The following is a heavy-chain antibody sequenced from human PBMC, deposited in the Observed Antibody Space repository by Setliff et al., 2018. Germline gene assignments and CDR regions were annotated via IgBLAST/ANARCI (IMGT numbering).Heavy chain of an antibody. J-gene: IGHJ6*02. Sequence: PSETLSLTCTVSGGSISSSSYYWGWIRQPPGKGLEWIGSIYYSGSTYYNPSLKSRVTISVDTSKNQFSLKLSSVTAADTAVYYCAREWGSSSWSSPRYYYYGMDVWGQGTTVTVSS. CDR1: GGSISSSSYY. CDR2: IYYSGST. V-gene: IGHV4-39*02. CDR3: AREWGSSSWSSPRYYYYGMDV. D-gene: IGHD6-13*01.